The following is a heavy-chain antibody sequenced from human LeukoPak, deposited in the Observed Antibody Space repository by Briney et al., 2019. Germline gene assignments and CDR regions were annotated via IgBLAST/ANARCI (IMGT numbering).Heavy chain of an antibody. D-gene: IGHD6-19*01. CDR2: ISGSTSYT. CDR1: GFTFSDYY. J-gene: IGHJ4*02. Sequence: GGSLRLSCAASGFTFSDYYMSWIRQAPGKGLEWLSYISGSTSYTDYADSVKGRFTISRDNARKALYPQMNSLRAEDTAVYYCARYVAGLKEALDSWGQGTLVTVSS. CDR3: ARYVAGLKEALDS. V-gene: IGHV3-11*06.